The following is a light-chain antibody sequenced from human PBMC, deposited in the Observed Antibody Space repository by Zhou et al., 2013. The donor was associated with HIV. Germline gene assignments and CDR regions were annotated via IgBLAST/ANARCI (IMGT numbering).Light chain of an antibody. CDR2: LGS. CDR1: QSLLHSNGYNY. J-gene: IGKJ3*01. CDR3: MQALQTTPIT. V-gene: IGKV2-28*01. Sequence: DIVMTQSPLSLPVTPGEPASISCRSSQSLLHSNGYNYLDWYLQKPGQSPQLLIYLGSNRASGVPDRFSGSGSGTDFTLKISRVEAEDVGVYYCMQALQTTPITFGPRDQSGYQT.